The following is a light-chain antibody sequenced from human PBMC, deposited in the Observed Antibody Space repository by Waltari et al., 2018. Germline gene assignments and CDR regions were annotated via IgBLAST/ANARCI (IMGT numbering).Light chain of an antibody. V-gene: IGKV1-39*01. Sequence: DIQMTQSPSSLSASVGDRASINCRSSQSISSYLNWYLQKPGKAPKLLIYAASSLKSGVPLRFSGSGSGTDFTLTISSLQPEDVATYFCQQSYSTPPTWTFGQGTKVEIK. J-gene: IGKJ1*01. CDR3: QQSYSTPPTWT. CDR2: AAS. CDR1: QSISSY.